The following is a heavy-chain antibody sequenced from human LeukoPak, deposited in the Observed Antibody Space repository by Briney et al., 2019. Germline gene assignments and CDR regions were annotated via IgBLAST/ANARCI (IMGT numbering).Heavy chain of an antibody. CDR3: ARGVRKYYDSSGSTAGAFDI. V-gene: IGHV4-59*01. CDR1: GGSISSYY. J-gene: IGHJ3*02. CDR2: IYYSGST. Sequence: SETLSLTCTVPGGSISSYYWSWIRQPPGKGLEWVGYIYYSGSTNYNPSLKSRVTISVDTSKNQFSLKLSSVTAADTAVYYCARGVRKYYDSSGSTAGAFDIWGQGTMVTVSS. D-gene: IGHD3-22*01.